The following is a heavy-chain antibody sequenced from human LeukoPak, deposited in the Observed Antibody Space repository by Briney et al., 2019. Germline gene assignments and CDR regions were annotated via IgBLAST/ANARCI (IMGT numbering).Heavy chain of an antibody. V-gene: IGHV3-43D*03. CDR2: ISWDGGST. CDR1: GFTFDDYA. Sequence: GGSLRLSCAASGFTFDDYAMHWVRQAPGKGLEWVSLISWDGGSTYYADSVKGRFTISRDNSKNSLYLQMNSLRAEDTALYYCAKDIQAGYYYYYMDVWGKGTTVTVSS. CDR3: AKDIQAGYYYYYMDV. D-gene: IGHD6-19*01. J-gene: IGHJ6*03.